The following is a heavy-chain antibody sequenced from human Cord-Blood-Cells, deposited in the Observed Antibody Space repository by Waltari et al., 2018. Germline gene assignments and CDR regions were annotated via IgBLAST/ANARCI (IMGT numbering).Heavy chain of an antibody. Sequence: QVQLVESGGGVVQPGRSLRLSCAASGFTFSSYSMHWVRQAPGKGLEWVAVISYEGSNKYYADSVKGRFTISRDNSKNTLYLQMNSLRAEDTAVYYCARDKNSGSYFDYWGQGTLVTVSS. V-gene: IGHV3-30-3*01. CDR3: ARDKNSGSYFDY. D-gene: IGHD1-26*01. J-gene: IGHJ4*02. CDR2: ISYEGSNK. CDR1: GFTFSSYS.